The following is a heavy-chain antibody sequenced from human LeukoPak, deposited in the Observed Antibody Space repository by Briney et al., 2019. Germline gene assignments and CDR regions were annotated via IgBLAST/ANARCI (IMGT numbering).Heavy chain of an antibody. D-gene: IGHD3-22*01. J-gene: IGHJ4*02. Sequence: ASVKVSCKGSGYTFSKYAMNWVRQAPGQGLEWMGWINTKTGDPTYGQGFTGRFVFSLETSVSTAYLQINSLKAEDTAVYYCARDQGSSGYDYWGQGTLVTVSS. CDR1: GYTFSKYA. V-gene: IGHV7-4-1*02. CDR3: ARDQGSSGYDY. CDR2: INTKTGDP.